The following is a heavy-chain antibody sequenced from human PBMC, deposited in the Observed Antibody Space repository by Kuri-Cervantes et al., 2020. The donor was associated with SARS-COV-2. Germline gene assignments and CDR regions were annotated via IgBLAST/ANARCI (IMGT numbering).Heavy chain of an antibody. CDR2: INPSGGST. V-gene: IGHV1-46*01. J-gene: IGHJ4*02. CDR3: ARDVFPAYYYDSSGPTPGMW. D-gene: IGHD3-22*01. CDR1: GYTFTSYY. Sequence: ASVKVSCKASGYTFTSYYMHWVRQAPGQGPEWMGIINPSGGSTSYAQKFQGRVTMTRDTSTSTVYMELSSLRSEDTAVYYCARDVFPAYYYDSSGPTPGMWWGQGTLVTVSS.